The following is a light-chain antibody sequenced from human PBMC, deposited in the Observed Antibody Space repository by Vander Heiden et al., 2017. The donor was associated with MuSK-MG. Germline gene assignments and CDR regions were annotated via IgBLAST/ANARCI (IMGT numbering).Light chain of an antibody. CDR2: LGS. Sequence: DTVMTQSPLPLPVTPGEPASISCRSSQSFLHSNGYNYLDWYLQKPGQSPQLLIYLGSNRASGVPDRFSGSGSGTDFTLKISRVEAEDVGVYYCRQALQTPKTFGQGTKLEIK. CDR1: QSFLHSNGYNY. J-gene: IGKJ2*01. CDR3: RQALQTPKT. V-gene: IGKV2-28*01.